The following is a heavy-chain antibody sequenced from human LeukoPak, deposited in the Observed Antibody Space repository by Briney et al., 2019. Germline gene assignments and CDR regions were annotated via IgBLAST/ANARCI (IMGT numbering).Heavy chain of an antibody. J-gene: IGHJ3*02. V-gene: IGHV7-4-1*02. CDR3: ARDGGYSSGWYLDAFDI. D-gene: IGHD6-13*01. CDR2: SKTNTGNP. Sequence: SVKVSCKAFGYTFTSYAMNWARQAPGHGVEWRGWSKTNTGNPTYAQGFTGRFVFSLDTSVSTAYLQISGLKAEDTAVYYCARDGGYSSGWYLDAFDIWGQGTMVTVSS. CDR1: GYTFTSYA.